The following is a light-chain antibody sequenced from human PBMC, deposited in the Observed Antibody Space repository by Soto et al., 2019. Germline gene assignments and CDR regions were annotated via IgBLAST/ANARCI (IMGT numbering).Light chain of an antibody. CDR3: SSYAGINNLGV. CDR2: EVN. CDR1: SSDVGGYKY. V-gene: IGLV2-8*01. Sequence: QSALTQPPSASGSPGQSVTISCTGTSSDVGGYKYVSWYQQHPGKAPKLMIFEVNKRPSGVPDRFSGSKSGNTASLTVSGLXXEDEXDYYCSSYAGINNLGVFGTGTKVTVL. J-gene: IGLJ1*01.